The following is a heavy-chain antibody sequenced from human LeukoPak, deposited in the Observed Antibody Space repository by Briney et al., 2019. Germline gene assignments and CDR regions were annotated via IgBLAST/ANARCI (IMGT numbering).Heavy chain of an antibody. J-gene: IGHJ4*02. CDR2: INPSNVAT. D-gene: IGHD2-21*02. CDR3: ARDYCGGDCYFDY. V-gene: IGHV1-2*02. CDR1: GYTFTGYY. Sequence: GASVTVSCKASGYTFTGYYIHWVRQAPGQGLEWMGWINPSNVATVSAQKFQGRVTMTRDTSISTAYMELSRLTSDDTAVYYCARDYCGGDCYFDYWGQGTLVTVSS.